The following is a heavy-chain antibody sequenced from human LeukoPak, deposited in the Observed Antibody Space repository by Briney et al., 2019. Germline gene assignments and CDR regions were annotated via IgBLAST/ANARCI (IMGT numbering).Heavy chain of an antibody. J-gene: IGHJ4*02. V-gene: IGHV4-34*01. CDR2: INHSGST. CDR1: GGSFSGYY. D-gene: IGHD6-19*01. CDR3: ATLRGSGWYFDY. Sequence: SETLSLTCAVYGGSFSGYYFTWIRQPPGKGLEWIGEINHSGSTNYSPSLKSRVTISVDTSKNHFSLKLRSVTAADTAAYYCATLRGSGWYFDYWGQGTLVTVSS.